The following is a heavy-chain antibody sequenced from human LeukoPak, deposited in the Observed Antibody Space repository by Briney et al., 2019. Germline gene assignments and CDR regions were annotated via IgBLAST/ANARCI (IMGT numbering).Heavy chain of an antibody. CDR3: ARATEGLDY. CDR2: ISSDGSNK. V-gene: IGHV3-30*03. CDR1: GFTLSSYD. J-gene: IGHJ4*02. Sequence: GRSLRLSCAASGFTLSSYDIHWVRQAPGKGLEWVAVISSDGSNKYYADSVKGRFTISRDNSKNTLYLQMNSLRAEDTAVYYCARATEGLDYWGQGTLVTVSS.